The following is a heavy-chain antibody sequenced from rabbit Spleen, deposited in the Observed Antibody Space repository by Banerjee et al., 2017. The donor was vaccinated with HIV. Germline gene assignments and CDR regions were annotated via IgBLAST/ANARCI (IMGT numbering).Heavy chain of an antibody. D-gene: IGHD8-1*01. CDR3: ARDAGSYDYIDVYFNL. Sequence: QSLEESGGDLVKPGASLTLTCTASGFSFSGSYCMCWVRQAPGKGLEWIGCIYTGNGKTYYASWAKGRFTISKSSSTTVTLQMTSLTAADTATYFCARDAGSYDYIDVYFNLWGQGTLVTVS. CDR2: IYTGNGKT. V-gene: IGHV1S40*01. CDR1: GFSFSGSYC. J-gene: IGHJ4*01.